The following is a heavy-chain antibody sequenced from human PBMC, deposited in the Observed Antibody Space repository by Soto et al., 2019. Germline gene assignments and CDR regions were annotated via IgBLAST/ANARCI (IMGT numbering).Heavy chain of an antibody. CDR3: TSFKDYDSGGYQYYCGY. CDR2: IYYSGST. D-gene: IGHD3-22*01. Sequence: SETLSLTCTVSGGSISNYYWSWIRQPPGKGLEWIGYIYYSGSTTYNPSLKSRVTISVDTSKNQFSLKLSSVTAADTAVYYCTSFKDYDSGGYQYYCGYWGQGTLVTVSS. CDR1: GGSISNYY. J-gene: IGHJ4*02. V-gene: IGHV4-59*01.